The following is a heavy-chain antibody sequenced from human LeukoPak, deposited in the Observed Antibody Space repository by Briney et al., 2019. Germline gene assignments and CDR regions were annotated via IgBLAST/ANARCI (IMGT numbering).Heavy chain of an antibody. Sequence: ASVKLSCKASGGTFSIYAISWVRQAPGQGLEWMGRIIPILGIANYAQKFQGRVTITADKSTSTAYMELSSLRSEDTGVYYCASSRVVAAYLFDYWGQGTLVTVSS. CDR2: IIPILGIA. D-gene: IGHD2-15*01. J-gene: IGHJ4*02. CDR1: GGTFSIYA. V-gene: IGHV1-69*04. CDR3: ASSRVVAAYLFDY.